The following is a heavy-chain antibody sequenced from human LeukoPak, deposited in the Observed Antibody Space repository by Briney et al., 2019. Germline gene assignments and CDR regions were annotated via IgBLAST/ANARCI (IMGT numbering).Heavy chain of an antibody. D-gene: IGHD2/OR15-2a*01. CDR2: ISHSSNFK. V-gene: IGHV3-21*01. CDR3: VRGRPSCNNVICHSTWFGP. Sequence: GGSLRLSCAGSGVTFSGYIMNWVRQAPGKGLEWVSSISHSSNFKYYAHSVNGRFTISRDNSLNSLYLQMSGLRDEDTAVYYCVRGRPSCNNVICHSTWFGPWGQGALVTVSS. J-gene: IGHJ5*02. CDR1: GVTFSGYI.